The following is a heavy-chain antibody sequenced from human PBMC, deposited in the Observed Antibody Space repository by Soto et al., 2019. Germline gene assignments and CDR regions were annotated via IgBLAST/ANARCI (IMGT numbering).Heavy chain of an antibody. CDR1: GDTFNFYS. J-gene: IGHJ4*02. Sequence: QVQLVQSGAEVKRPGSSVKVSCKASGDTFNFYSINWVRQAPGLGLEWMGRVNPIVSMSNYAQKFQGRVTMTTDKSTSTAYTEPTSLRSEDTAIYYCASSYGTGYRAFDYWGQGALVTVSS. CDR3: ASSYGTGYRAFDY. D-gene: IGHD3-10*01. CDR2: VNPIVSMS. V-gene: IGHV1-69*02.